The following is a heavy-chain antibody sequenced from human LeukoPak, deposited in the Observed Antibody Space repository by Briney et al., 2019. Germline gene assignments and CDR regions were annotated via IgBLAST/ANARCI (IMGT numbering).Heavy chain of an antibody. J-gene: IGHJ4*02. Sequence: AESLRLSCAASGFTVNSNYMSWVRQAPGKGLEWVSVIYSGGSTYYADSVKGRFTISRDSSKNTLYLQMNSLRGEDTAVYYCTTEYGGNPPYYFDYWGQGTLVTVSS. CDR2: IYSGGST. V-gene: IGHV3-53*01. D-gene: IGHD4-23*01. CDR3: TTEYGGNPPYYFDY. CDR1: GFTVNSNY.